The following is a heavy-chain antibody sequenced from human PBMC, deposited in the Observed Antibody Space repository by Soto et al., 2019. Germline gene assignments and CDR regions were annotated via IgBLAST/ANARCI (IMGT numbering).Heavy chain of an antibody. CDR2: VYYSGTT. CDR1: GGSISSSSYY. D-gene: IGHD2-2*01. CDR3: ARLIHCKTTSCYFDY. J-gene: IGHJ4*02. Sequence: QLQLQESGPGLVKPSETLSLTCTVSGGSISSSSYYWAWVRQPPGKGLEWIGSVYYSGTTYYNPSLKSRVTISRDTSKNQFSLRLSSVTAADTAVFYCARLIHCKTTSCYFDYWGQGTLVTVSS. V-gene: IGHV4-39*01.